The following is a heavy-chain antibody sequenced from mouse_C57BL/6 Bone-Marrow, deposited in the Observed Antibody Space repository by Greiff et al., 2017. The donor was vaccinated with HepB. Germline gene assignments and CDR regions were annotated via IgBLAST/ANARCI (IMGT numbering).Heavy chain of an antibody. CDR2: INPGSGGT. CDR1: GYAFTNYL. CDR3: ARESLYYGPYFDY. Sequence: QVQLQQSGAELVRPGTSVKVSCKASGYAFTNYLIEWVKQRPGQGLEWIGVINPGSGGTNYNEKFKGKATLTADKSSSTAYMQLSSLTSEDSAVYCCARESLYYGPYFDYWGQGTTLTVAS. V-gene: IGHV1-54*01. D-gene: IGHD1-1*01. J-gene: IGHJ2*01.